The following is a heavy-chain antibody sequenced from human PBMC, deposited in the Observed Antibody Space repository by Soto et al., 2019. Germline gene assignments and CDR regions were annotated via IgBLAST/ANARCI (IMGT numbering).Heavy chain of an antibody. CDR3: ARGGVFGYSYGLIYYGMDV. Sequence: SETLSLTCAVYGGSFSGYYWSWIRQPPGKGLEWIGEINHSGSTNYNPSLKSRVTISVDTSKDQFSLKLSSVTAADTAVYYCARGGVFGYSYGLIYYGMDVWGQGTTVTVSS. J-gene: IGHJ6*02. D-gene: IGHD5-18*01. CDR2: INHSGST. CDR1: GGSFSGYY. V-gene: IGHV4-34*01.